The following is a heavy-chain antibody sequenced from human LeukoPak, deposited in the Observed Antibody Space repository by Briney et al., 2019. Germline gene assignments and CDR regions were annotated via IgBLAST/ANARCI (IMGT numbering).Heavy chain of an antibody. D-gene: IGHD5-24*01. Sequence: PGGSLRLSCAASGFTFDDYAMHWVRQAPGKGLEWVSGISWNSGSIGYADSVKGRFTISRDNAKNSLYLQMNSLRAEDTALYYCAKDIGGQSGRWRWLQLKNDAFDIWGQGTMVTVSS. CDR3: AKDIGGQSGRWRWLQLKNDAFDI. CDR2: ISWNSGSI. V-gene: IGHV3-9*01. J-gene: IGHJ3*02. CDR1: GFTFDDYA.